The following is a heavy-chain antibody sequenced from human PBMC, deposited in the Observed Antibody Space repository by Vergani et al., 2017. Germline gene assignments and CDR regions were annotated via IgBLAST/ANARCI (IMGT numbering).Heavy chain of an antibody. Sequence: QVQLQQWGAGLLKPSETLSLTCAVYGGSFSGYYWSWIRQPPGKGLEWIGEINHSGSTNYNPSLKSRVTISVDTSKNQFSLKLSSVTAADTAVYYCARGPTLPDFWSGGSYGMDVWGQGP. CDR2: INHSGST. D-gene: IGHD3-3*01. J-gene: IGHJ6*02. CDR3: ARGPTLPDFWSGGSYGMDV. V-gene: IGHV4-34*01. CDR1: GGSFSGYY.